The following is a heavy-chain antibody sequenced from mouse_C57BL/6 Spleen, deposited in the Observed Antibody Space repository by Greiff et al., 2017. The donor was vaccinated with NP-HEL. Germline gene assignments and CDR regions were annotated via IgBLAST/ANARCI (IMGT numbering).Heavy chain of an antibody. CDR3: ATPYYYGSSRGYFDV. CDR2: IYPGDGDT. D-gene: IGHD1-1*01. V-gene: IGHV1-82*01. Sequence: QVQLQQSGPELVKPGASVKISCKASGYAFSSSWMNWVKQRPGKGLEWIGRIYPGDGDTNYNGKFKGKATLTADKSSSTAYMQLSSLTSEDSAVYFCATPYYYGSSRGYFDVWGTGTTVTVSS. J-gene: IGHJ1*03. CDR1: GYAFSSSW.